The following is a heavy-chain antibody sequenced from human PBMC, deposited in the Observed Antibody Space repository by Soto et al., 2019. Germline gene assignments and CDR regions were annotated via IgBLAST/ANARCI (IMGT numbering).Heavy chain of an antibody. CDR3: ARDKGWIQVGHDAFDI. CDR1: GFTFSSYS. V-gene: IGHV3-21*01. D-gene: IGHD5-18*01. CDR2: ISSSSSYI. Sequence: GGSLRLSCAASGFTFSSYSMNWVRQAPGKGLEWVSSISSSSSYIYYADSVKGRFTISRDNAKNSLYLQMNSLRAEDTAVYYCARDKGWIQVGHDAFDIWGQGTMVTVSS. J-gene: IGHJ3*02.